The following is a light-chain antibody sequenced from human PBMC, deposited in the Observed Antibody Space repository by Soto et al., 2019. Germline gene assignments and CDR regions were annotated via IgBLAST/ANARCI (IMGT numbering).Light chain of an antibody. CDR1: QSVSSTF. J-gene: IGKJ1*01. V-gene: IGKV3-20*01. CDR3: QQFDSSVT. CDR2: GAS. Sequence: EIVLTQSPGSLSLSPGERATLSCRASQSVSSTFFAWYQQRPGQAPRLLMYGASSRATGIPERFSGSGSGTELTLTISRLEPEDFAVYSCQQFDSSVTCGQGTKVEIK.